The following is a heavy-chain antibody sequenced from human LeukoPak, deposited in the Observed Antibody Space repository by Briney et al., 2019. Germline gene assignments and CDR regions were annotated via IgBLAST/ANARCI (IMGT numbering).Heavy chain of an antibody. CDR3: AREGAPYYYDSSGLNWFDP. D-gene: IGHD3-22*01. Sequence: SVKVSCKASGGTFSSYAISWVRQAPGQGLEWMGGIIPIFGTANYAQKFQGRVTITADESTSTAYMELSSLRSEDTAVYYCAREGAPYYYDSSGLNWFDPWGQGTLVTVSS. CDR1: GGTFSSYA. V-gene: IGHV1-69*13. CDR2: IIPIFGTA. J-gene: IGHJ5*02.